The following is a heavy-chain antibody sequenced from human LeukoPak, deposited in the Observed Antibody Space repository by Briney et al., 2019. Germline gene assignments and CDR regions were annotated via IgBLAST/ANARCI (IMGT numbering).Heavy chain of an antibody. V-gene: IGHV3-48*03. CDR3: ASDLVSGAYTMDI. D-gene: IGHD3-16*01. J-gene: IGHJ3*02. CDR2: ISSSGATI. CDR1: GSTVSS. Sequence: GGSLTLSCAASGSTVSSFSTYDFNWVRKDPGKGLEWVSYISSSGATIYYADSVKGRFTVSRDNAKNSLYLQMNSLRAEDTAIYYWASDLVSGAYTMDIWGHGTMVTVSS.